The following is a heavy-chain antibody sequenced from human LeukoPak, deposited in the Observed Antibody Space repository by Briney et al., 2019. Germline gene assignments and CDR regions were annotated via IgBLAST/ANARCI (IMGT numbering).Heavy chain of an antibody. Sequence: SETLSLTCTVSGGSISSYYWSWIRQPPGKGLEWIGYIYYSGSTNCNPSLKSRVTISVDTSKNQFSLKLSSVTAADTAVYYCARVICSGGSCYSDEYFDYWGQGTLVTVSS. J-gene: IGHJ4*02. CDR3: ARVICSGGSCYSDEYFDY. CDR1: GGSISSYY. D-gene: IGHD2-15*01. CDR2: IYYSGST. V-gene: IGHV4-59*08.